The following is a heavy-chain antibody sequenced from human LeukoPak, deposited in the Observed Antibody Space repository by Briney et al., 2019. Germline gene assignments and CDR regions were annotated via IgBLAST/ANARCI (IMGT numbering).Heavy chain of an antibody. D-gene: IGHD5-24*01. Sequence: GGSLRLSCVASGFPFSSYWMTWVRQAPGKGLEWVANIKQDGSKKSYVDSVKGRFTISRDNAKNSPYLQMNSLRAEDTAIYYCTRVGYIDEGIDYWGQGTLVTVSS. CDR3: TRVGYIDEGIDY. J-gene: IGHJ4*02. V-gene: IGHV3-7*04. CDR1: GFPFSSYW. CDR2: IKQDGSKK.